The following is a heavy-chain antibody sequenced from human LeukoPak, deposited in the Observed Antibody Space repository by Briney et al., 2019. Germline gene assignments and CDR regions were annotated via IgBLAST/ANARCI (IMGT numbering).Heavy chain of an antibody. Sequence: SVKVSCKASGGTFISYAISWVRQAPGQGLEWMGGIIPIFGTANYAQKFQGRVTITADESTSTAYMELSSLRSEDTAVYYCARGYYFDSSGQPIPFDYWGQGTLVTVSS. J-gene: IGHJ4*02. CDR1: GGTFISYA. CDR2: IIPIFGTA. V-gene: IGHV1-69*13. D-gene: IGHD3-22*01. CDR3: ARGYYFDSSGQPIPFDY.